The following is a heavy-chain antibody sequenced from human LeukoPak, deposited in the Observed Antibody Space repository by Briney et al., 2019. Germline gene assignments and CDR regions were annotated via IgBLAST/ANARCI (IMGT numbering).Heavy chain of an antibody. J-gene: IGHJ5*02. CDR3: ARGGGDGYNFRWFDP. Sequence: SGTLSLTCAVYGGSISSYYWSWIRQPPGKGLEWIGYIYYSGSTNYNPSLKSRVTISVDTSKNQFSLKLSSVTAADTAVYYCARGGGDGYNFRWFDPWGQGTLVTVSS. D-gene: IGHD5-24*01. CDR2: IYYSGST. V-gene: IGHV4-59*01. CDR1: GGSISSYY.